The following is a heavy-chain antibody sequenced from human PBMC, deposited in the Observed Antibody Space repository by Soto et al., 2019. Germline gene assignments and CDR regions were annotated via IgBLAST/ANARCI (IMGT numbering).Heavy chain of an antibody. CDR1: GGSISNGGYY. D-gene: IGHD3-3*01. J-gene: IGHJ6*02. Sequence: PSETLSLTCTVSGGSISNGGYYWTWIRQHPGKGLEWIGYSYYSGSTYYNPPLKSRVTISVDTSKNQFSLKLTSVTAADTAVYYCARDVTDFWSGHEGMDVWGQGTTVTVSS. CDR2: SYYSGST. V-gene: IGHV4-31*03. CDR3: ARDVTDFWSGHEGMDV.